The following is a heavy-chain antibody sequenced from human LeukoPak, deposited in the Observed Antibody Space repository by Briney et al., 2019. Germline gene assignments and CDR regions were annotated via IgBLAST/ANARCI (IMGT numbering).Heavy chain of an antibody. D-gene: IGHD3-10*01. CDR2: IKQDGSEK. CDR1: GFTFSRYW. J-gene: IGHJ4*02. Sequence: GGSLRLSCAASGFTFSRYWMSGVRQAPGKGREGVANIKQDGSEKYSVDSVKGRFTISRDNAKNSVYVQMNSLRAEDTAMYYCASDPGYYGSGSYSADYWGQGTLVTVSS. CDR3: ASDPGYYGSGSYSADY. V-gene: IGHV3-7*01.